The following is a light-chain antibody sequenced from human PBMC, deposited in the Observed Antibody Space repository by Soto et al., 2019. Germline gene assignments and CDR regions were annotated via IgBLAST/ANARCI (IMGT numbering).Light chain of an antibody. J-gene: IGKJ5*01. V-gene: IGKV3-20*01. CDR2: GAY. Sequence: ELVLTQSPGTLSLSPGDSATLSCRDSQNIGTNLVWYQQKPGQAPRLLLYGAYTRATGVPARFSGSGSGTDFTLTVSSLQSEDFAVYYCQQYGSSPPITCGQGTRLEIK. CDR3: QQYGSSPPIT. CDR1: QNIGTN.